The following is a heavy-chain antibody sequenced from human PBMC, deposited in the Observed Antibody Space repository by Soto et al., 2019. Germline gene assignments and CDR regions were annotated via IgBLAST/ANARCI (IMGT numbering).Heavy chain of an antibody. Sequence: ASVKVSFKASGYTFTSYYMHWVRQAPGQGLERMGIINPSGGSTSYAQKFQGRVTMTRDTSLSTVYMELSSLRSEDTVVYYCARDPYDYIWGSYTHWWGQGTLVTVSS. CDR1: GYTFTSYY. V-gene: IGHV1-46*01. CDR3: ARDPYDYIWGSYTHW. D-gene: IGHD3-16*01. CDR2: INPSGGST. J-gene: IGHJ4*02.